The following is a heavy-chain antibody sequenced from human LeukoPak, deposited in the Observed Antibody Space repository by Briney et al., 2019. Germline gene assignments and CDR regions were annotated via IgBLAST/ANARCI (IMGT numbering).Heavy chain of an antibody. CDR1: GFTFSDYY. CDR3: ARGTVAAPNWFDP. D-gene: IGHD6-19*01. J-gene: IGHJ5*02. CDR2: ISSSSSYT. Sequence: GGSLRLSCAASGFTFSDYYMSWIRQAPGKGLEWVSYISSSSSYTNYADSVKGRFTISRDNAKNSLYLQMNSLGAEDTAVYYCARGTVAAPNWFDPWGQGTLVTVSS. V-gene: IGHV3-11*06.